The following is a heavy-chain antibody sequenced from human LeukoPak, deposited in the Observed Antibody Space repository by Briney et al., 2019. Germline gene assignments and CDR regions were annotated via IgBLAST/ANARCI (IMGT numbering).Heavy chain of an antibody. CDR1: GYTFTGYY. CDR2: INPNSGGT. CDR3: ARVRYYGSGSSIDFDY. J-gene: IGHJ4*02. Sequence: VASVKVSCKASGYTFTGYYMHWVRQAPGQGLEWMGWINPNSGGTNYAQKFQGRVTMTRDTSISTAYMELSRLRSDDTAVYYCARVRYYGSGSSIDFDYWGQGTLVTVSS. V-gene: IGHV1-2*02. D-gene: IGHD3-10*01.